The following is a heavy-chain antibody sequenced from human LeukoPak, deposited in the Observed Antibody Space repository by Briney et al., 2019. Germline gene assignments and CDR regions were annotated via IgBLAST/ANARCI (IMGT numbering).Heavy chain of an antibody. J-gene: IGHJ6*02. D-gene: IGHD2-2*01. Sequence: PGGSLRLSCAASGFTFSSYAMSWVRQAPGKGLEWVSAISGSGGSTYYADSVKGRFTISRDNAKNSLYLQMNSLRAEDTAVYYCARDRSHIVVVDYYGMDVWGQGTTVTVSS. CDR1: GFTFSSYA. V-gene: IGHV3-23*01. CDR2: ISGSGGST. CDR3: ARDRSHIVVVDYYGMDV.